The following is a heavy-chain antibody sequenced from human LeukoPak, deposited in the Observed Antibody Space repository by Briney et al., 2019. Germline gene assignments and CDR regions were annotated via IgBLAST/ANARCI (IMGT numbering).Heavy chain of an antibody. CDR2: INHGGST. D-gene: IGHD3-22*01. J-gene: IGHJ5*02. CDR1: GGSFSGYY. V-gene: IGHV4-34*01. Sequence: PSETLSLTCAVYGGSFSGYYWSWIRQPPGKGLEWIGEINHGGSTNYNPSLKSRVTMSVDTSKNQFSLKLSSVTAADTAVYYCARVHYYDSSGYSFDPWGQGALVTVSS. CDR3: ARVHYYDSSGYSFDP.